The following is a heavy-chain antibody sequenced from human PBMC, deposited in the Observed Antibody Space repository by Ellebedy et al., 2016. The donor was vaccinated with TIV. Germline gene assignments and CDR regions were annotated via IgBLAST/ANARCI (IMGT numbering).Heavy chain of an antibody. Sequence: GESLKISCAASGFTFSSYAMSWVRQAPGKGLEWVSTISNTGSRTYYADSVEGRFTISRDNSKNTLYLQMNSLRAEDTAIYYCAKDQVAGDGRWVFDSWGQGTVVTVSS. V-gene: IGHV3-23*01. CDR2: ISNTGSRT. CDR3: AKDQVAGDGRWVFDS. CDR1: GFTFSSYA. D-gene: IGHD5-24*01. J-gene: IGHJ3*01.